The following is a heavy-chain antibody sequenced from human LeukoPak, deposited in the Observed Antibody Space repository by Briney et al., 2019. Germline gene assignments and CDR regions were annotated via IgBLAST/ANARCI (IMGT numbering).Heavy chain of an antibody. CDR3: AREGRVWYNWNYDYYYYYMDV. CDR2: ISAYNGYT. CDR1: GYTFTRYG. Sequence: GASVKVSCKASGYTFTRYGISWVRQAPGQGLEWMGWISAYNGYTNYTQKLQGRVTMTTDTSTSTAYMELRSLRSDDTAVYYCAREGRVWYNWNYDYYYYYMDVWGKGTTVTVSS. D-gene: IGHD1-7*01. V-gene: IGHV1-18*01. J-gene: IGHJ6*03.